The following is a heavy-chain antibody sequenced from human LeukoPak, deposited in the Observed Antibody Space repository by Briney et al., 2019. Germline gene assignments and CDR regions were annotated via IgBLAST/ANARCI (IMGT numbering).Heavy chain of an antibody. CDR2: AYYTGEI. J-gene: IGHJ6*02. V-gene: IGHV4-39*01. D-gene: IGHD6-19*01. CDR3: GRHVSNGWDYHYGLDV. CDR1: GGSVASTGCY. Sequence: SETLSLTCTVSGGSVASTGCYWGWIRQSPGKGLEWIGSAYYTGEIYSTPSLKSRLTISVDTSKNQFALTLTSVTAADMAVYYCGRHVSNGWDYHYGLDVWGQGTTVTVSS.